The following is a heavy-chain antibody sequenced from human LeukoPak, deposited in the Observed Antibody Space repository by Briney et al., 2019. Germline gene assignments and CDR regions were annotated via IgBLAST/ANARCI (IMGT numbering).Heavy chain of an antibody. CDR3: ARLTPGIAVAGTVDY. Sequence: SETLSLTCTVSGGSISSSSYYWGWIRQPPGKGLEWIGSIYYSGSTYYNPSLKSRVTISVDTSKNQLSLKLSSVTAADTAVYYCARLTPGIAVAGTVDYWGQGTLVTVSS. CDR2: IYYSGST. J-gene: IGHJ4*02. V-gene: IGHV4-39*01. CDR1: GGSISSSSYY. D-gene: IGHD6-19*01.